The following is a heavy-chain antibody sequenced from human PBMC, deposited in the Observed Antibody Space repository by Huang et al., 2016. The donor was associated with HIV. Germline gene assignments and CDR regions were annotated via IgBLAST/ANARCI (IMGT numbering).Heavy chain of an antibody. D-gene: IGHD3-10*01. V-gene: IGHV1-18*01. CDR2: IIAYNGNT. CDR1: GYTFTTYG. Sequence: VQLVQSGAEVKKPGASVKVSCKASGYTFTTYGMSWVRQAPGQGLEWMGWIIAYNGNTKYAQKVQGRVTMTTDRSTSTAYMELRSLRSDDTAVYYYARQGFGRSDAFDIWGQGTMVTVSS. J-gene: IGHJ3*02. CDR3: ARQGFGRSDAFDI.